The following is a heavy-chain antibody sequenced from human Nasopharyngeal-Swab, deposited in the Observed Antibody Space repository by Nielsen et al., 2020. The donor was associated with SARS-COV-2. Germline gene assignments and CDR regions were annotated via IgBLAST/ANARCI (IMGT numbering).Heavy chain of an antibody. Sequence: ASVKVSCKASGYTFTHYGIHWVRQAPRQRPEWMGWINVDIGNTKYSQKFQGRVTITRDTSAGTAYMELSSLRSDDTAVYYCARPNRDTSGWHSYDSWGQGTLVTVSS. J-gene: IGHJ4*02. D-gene: IGHD6-19*01. CDR3: ARPNRDTSGWHSYDS. V-gene: IGHV1-3*01. CDR1: GYTFTHYG. CDR2: INVDIGNT.